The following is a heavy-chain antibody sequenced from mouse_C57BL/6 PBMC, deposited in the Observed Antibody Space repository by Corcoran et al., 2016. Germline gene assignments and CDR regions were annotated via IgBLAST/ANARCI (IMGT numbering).Heavy chain of an antibody. CDR1: GYTFTNYW. D-gene: IGHD4-1*01. J-gene: IGHJ4*01. Sequence: QVQLQQSGAELVRPGTSVKMSCKASGYTFTNYWIGWAKQRPGHGLEWIGDIYPGGGYTNYNEKFKGKATLTADKSSSTAYMQFSSITSEEPAIYYGARVWARDYAMDYWGQGTSVTVSS. CDR2: IYPGGGYT. V-gene: IGHV1-63*01. CDR3: ARVWARDYAMDY.